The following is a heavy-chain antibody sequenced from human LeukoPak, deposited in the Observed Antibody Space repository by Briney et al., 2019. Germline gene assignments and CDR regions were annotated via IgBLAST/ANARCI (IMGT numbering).Heavy chain of an antibody. CDR2: INPNSGGT. V-gene: IGHV1-2*02. CDR1: GYTFTGYY. CDR3: ARDLGDGYNSYAFDV. D-gene: IGHD5-24*01. J-gene: IGHJ3*01. Sequence: GASVKVSCKASGYTFTGYYMHWVRQAPGQGLEWMGWINPNSGGTNYAQKFQGRVTMTRDTSISTAYMELRRLTSDDTAVYYCARDLGDGYNSYAFDVWGQGTMVTVSS.